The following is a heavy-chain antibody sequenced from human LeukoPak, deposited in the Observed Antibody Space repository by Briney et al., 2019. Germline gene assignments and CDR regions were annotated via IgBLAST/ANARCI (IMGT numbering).Heavy chain of an antibody. V-gene: IGHV4-34*01. J-gene: IGHJ6*03. D-gene: IGHD1-20*01. CDR1: GGSFSGYY. CDR3: ASGIRRWLTGTPVYYMDV. Sequence: PSETLSLTCAVYGGSFSGYYWSWIRQPPGKGLEWIGEINHSGSTNYNPSLKSRVTISVDTSKNQFSLKLSSVTAADTAVYYCASGIRRWLTGTPVYYMDVWGKGTTVTASS. CDR2: INHSGST.